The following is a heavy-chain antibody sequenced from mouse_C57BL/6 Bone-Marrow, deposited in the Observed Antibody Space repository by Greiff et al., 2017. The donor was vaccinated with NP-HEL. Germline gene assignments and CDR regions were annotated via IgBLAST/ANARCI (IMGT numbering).Heavy chain of an antibody. D-gene: IGHD1-1*01. CDR3: ARPPPCYGSPYWYFDV. CDR1: GFTFTDYY. CDR2: IRNKANGYTT. Sequence: EVKLVESGGGLVQPGGSLSLSCAASGFTFTDYYMSWVRQPPGKALEWLGFIRNKANGYTTEYSASVKGRFTISRDNSQSILYLQMNALRAEDSATYYCARPPPCYGSPYWYFDVWGTGTTVTVSS. V-gene: IGHV7-3*01. J-gene: IGHJ1*03.